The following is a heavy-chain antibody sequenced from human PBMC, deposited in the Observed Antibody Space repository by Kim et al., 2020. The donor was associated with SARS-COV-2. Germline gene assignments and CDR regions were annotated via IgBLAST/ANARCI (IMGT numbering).Heavy chain of an antibody. V-gene: IGHV3-72*01. D-gene: IGHD2-2*01. CDR3: TRAAGSKTGMDV. Sequence: ENAGSLKGRFTISRDEAKNSLYLQMNSLETEDTAVYYCTRAAGSKTGMDVWGQGTTVTVSS. J-gene: IGHJ6*02.